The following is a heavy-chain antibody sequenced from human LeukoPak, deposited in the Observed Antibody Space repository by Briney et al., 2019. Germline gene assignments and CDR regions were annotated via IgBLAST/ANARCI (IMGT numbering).Heavy chain of an antibody. CDR2: IKTDGSST. CDR3: AKEDWNYGFPDY. J-gene: IGHJ4*02. D-gene: IGHD1-7*01. CDR1: GFTFSSYW. V-gene: IGHV3-74*01. Sequence: GGSLRLSCAASGFTFSSYWMHWVRHAPGKGLVWVSRIKTDGSSTSYADSVKGRFTISRDNAKNTLYLQMNSLRAEDTAVYYCAKEDWNYGFPDYWGQGSLVAVSS.